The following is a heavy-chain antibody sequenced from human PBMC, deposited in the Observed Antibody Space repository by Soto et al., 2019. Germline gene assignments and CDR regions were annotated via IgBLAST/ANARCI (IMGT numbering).Heavy chain of an antibody. Sequence: VQLLESGGGLVQPGGSLRLSCAASGFTFSTYAMTWVRQAPGKGLECVSVISGSGATTYYADSVKGRFTISRDNSPNTLYLPMTSMTAEDTALYYCAKGSAGYPYFASWGQGTLVTVAS. CDR1: GFTFSTYA. D-gene: IGHD6-19*01. V-gene: IGHV3-23*01. CDR3: AKGSAGYPYFAS. CDR2: ISGSGATT. J-gene: IGHJ4*02.